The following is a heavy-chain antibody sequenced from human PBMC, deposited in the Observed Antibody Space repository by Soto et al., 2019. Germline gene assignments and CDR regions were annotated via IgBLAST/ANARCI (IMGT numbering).Heavy chain of an antibody. J-gene: IGHJ5*02. CDR2: INAHRGGT. V-gene: IGHV1-2*02. D-gene: IGHD6-6*01. Sequence: ASVKVSCKASGFSFTGYYIHWLRQAPGQGLEWMGWINAHRGGTAYAQTFQGRVTLTRDTSIATAYLTLTSLTSDDTALYYCAKDLTRQLAYWLDPWGQGTQVTVSS. CDR1: GFSFTGYY. CDR3: AKDLTRQLAYWLDP.